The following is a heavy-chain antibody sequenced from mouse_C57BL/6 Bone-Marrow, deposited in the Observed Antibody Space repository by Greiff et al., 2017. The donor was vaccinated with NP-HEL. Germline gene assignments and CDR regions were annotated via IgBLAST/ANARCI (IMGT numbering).Heavy chain of an antibody. J-gene: IGHJ1*03. CDR1: GFTFSDYY. V-gene: IGHV5-12*01. CDR3: ARQAYYSNYWYFDV. Sequence: EVQVVESGGGLVQPGGSLKLSCAASGFTFSDYYMYWVRQTPEKRLEWVAYISNGGGSTYYPDTVKGRFTISRDNAENTLYLQMSRLKSEDTAMYYCARQAYYSNYWYFDVWGTGTTVTVSS. D-gene: IGHD2-5*01. CDR2: ISNGGGST.